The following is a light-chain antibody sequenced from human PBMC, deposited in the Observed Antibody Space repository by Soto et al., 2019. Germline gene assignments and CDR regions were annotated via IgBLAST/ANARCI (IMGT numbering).Light chain of an antibody. V-gene: IGKV1-5*01. CDR3: QQYNTYAT. CDR1: QNIRNL. CDR2: DAS. Sequence: DIQLTQSPSTLSAAVGDSVTITCRASQNIRNLLAWYQQKPGKAPKPLIYDASTLKTGVPSRFSGSGSGLEFNFTITGLQPDDFATYFCQQYNTYATFGQGTKVDIK. J-gene: IGKJ1*01.